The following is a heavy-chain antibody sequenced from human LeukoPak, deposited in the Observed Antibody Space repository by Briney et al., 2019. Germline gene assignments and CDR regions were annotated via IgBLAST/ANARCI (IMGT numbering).Heavy chain of an antibody. CDR3: ARSSVTGHFDF. Sequence: GGSLRLSCAASGFTFSSYSMNWVRQAPGKGLEWVSYISSSSTIYYADSVKGRFTISRDNAKNSLYLQMNSLRAEDTAVYYCARSSVTGHFDFWGQGTLVTVSS. D-gene: IGHD6-19*01. J-gene: IGHJ4*02. V-gene: IGHV3-48*01. CDR1: GFTFSSYS. CDR2: ISSSSTI.